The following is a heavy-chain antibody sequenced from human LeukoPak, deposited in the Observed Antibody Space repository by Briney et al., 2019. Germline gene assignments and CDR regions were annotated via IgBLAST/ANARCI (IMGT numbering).Heavy chain of an antibody. CDR2: ISYDGSNK. Sequence: GGSLRLSCAASGFTFSSYGMHWVRQAPGKGLEWVAVISYDGSNKYYADSVKGRFTISRDNSKNTLYLQMNSLRAEDTAVYYCARDLAYDFGSGYYQGTGAYFDYWGQGTLVTVSS. CDR3: ARDLAYDFGSGYYQGTGAYFDY. V-gene: IGHV3-30*03. D-gene: IGHD3-3*01. CDR1: GFTFSSYG. J-gene: IGHJ4*02.